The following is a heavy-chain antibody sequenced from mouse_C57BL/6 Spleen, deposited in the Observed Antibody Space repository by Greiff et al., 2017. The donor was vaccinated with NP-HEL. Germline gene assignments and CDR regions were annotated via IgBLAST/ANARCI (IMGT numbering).Heavy chain of an antibody. V-gene: IGHV5-9*01. CDR1: GFTFSSYT. D-gene: IGHD2-3*01. Sequence: EVKVVESGGGLVKPGGSLKLSCAASGFTFSSYTMSWVRQTPGKRLEWVATISGGGGNTYYPDSVKGRFTISRDNAKNTLYLQMSSLRSEDTALYYCARSYDGYYFAWFAYWGQGTLVTVSA. CDR2: ISGGGGNT. CDR3: ARSYDGYYFAWFAY. J-gene: IGHJ3*01.